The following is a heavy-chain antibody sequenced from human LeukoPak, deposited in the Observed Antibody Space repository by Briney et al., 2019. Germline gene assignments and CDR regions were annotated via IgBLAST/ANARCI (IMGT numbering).Heavy chain of an antibody. CDR2: INPNSGGT. J-gene: IGHJ3*02. Sequence: GASVKVSCKASGYTFTGYYMHWVRQAPGQGLEWMGWINPNSGGTNYAQKFQGRVTMTRDTSISTTFMELSGLRSDDTAVYYCARENGAYCSGGSCYDAFDIWGQGTMVTVSS. D-gene: IGHD2-15*01. CDR1: GYTFTGYY. CDR3: ARENGAYCSGGSCYDAFDI. V-gene: IGHV1-2*02.